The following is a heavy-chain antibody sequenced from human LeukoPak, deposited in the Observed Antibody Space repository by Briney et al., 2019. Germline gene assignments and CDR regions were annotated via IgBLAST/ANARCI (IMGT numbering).Heavy chain of an antibody. CDR3: ARRLHIVVVTATPFDS. V-gene: IGHV4-38-2*02. D-gene: IGHD2-21*02. J-gene: IGHJ4*02. CDR2: INHSGST. Sequence: SETLSLTCTVSGYSISSGYYWSWIRQPPGKGLEGIGEINHSGSTNYNPSLKSRVTISVDTSKNQFSLKLRSVPAADTAVYYCARRLHIVVVTATPFDSWGQGTLVTVSS. CDR1: GYSISSGYY.